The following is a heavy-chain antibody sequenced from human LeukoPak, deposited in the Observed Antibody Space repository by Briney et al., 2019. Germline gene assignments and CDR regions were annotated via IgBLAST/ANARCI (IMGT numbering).Heavy chain of an antibody. D-gene: IGHD5/OR15-5a*01. J-gene: IGHJ4*02. CDR3: ARGVIGSYFFDY. CDR1: RFTFSNYS. CDR2: IGRSSAAI. Sequence: PGGSLRLYCAASRFTFSNYSMNWVRQAPGKGLEWVAYIGRSSAAIYYADSVKGRFTISRDNAKNSLSLQMNSLRDEDTAVYYCARGVIGSYFFDYWGQGTLVTVSS. V-gene: IGHV3-48*02.